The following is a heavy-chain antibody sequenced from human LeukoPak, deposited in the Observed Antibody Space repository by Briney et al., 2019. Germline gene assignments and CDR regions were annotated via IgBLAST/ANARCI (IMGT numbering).Heavy chain of an antibody. V-gene: IGHV3-74*01. CDR2: INSDGSST. CDR1: GFTFSSYW. D-gene: IGHD3-3*01. Sequence: GGSLRLSCAASGFTFSSYWMHWVRQAPGKGLVWVSRINSDGSSTSYADSVKGRFTISRDNAKNTLYLQMNSLRAEDTAVYYCARGFGWSGYYDYWGQGTLVTVSS. J-gene: IGHJ4*02. CDR3: ARGFGWSGYYDY.